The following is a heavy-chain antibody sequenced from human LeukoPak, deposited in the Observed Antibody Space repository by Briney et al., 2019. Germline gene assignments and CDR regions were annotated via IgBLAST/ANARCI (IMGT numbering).Heavy chain of an antibody. CDR3: ARSSRGYSYGYPLGFDY. Sequence: VSGPALVKPTQTLTLTCTSSGFSLSTSGMRVSWIRQPAGKALEWLARIDWDDDKFYSTSLKTRLTISKDTSKNQVVLTMTNMDPVDTATYYCARSSRGYSYGYPLGFDYWGQGTLVTVSS. J-gene: IGHJ4*02. CDR2: IDWDDDK. CDR1: GFSLSTSGMR. D-gene: IGHD5-18*01. V-gene: IGHV2-70*04.